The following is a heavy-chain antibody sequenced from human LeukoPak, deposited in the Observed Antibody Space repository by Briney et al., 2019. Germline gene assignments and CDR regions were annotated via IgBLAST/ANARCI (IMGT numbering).Heavy chain of an antibody. CDR3: AREVRTIYYYYGMDV. J-gene: IGHJ6*02. Sequence: PGRSLRLSCAASGFTFSSYGMHWVRQAPGKGLEWVAVIWYDGSNKYYADSVKGRFTISRDNSKNTLHLQMNSLRAEDTAVYYCAREVRTIYYYYGMDVWGQGTTVTVSS. D-gene: IGHD2-2*01. CDR2: IWYDGSNK. CDR1: GFTFSSYG. V-gene: IGHV3-33*01.